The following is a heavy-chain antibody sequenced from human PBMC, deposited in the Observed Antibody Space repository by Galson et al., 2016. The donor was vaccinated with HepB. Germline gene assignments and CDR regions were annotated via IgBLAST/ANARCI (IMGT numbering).Heavy chain of an antibody. CDR2: VFQSGDT. Sequence: ETLSLTCAVSGGSINSPTWWSWVRQPPGKGLEWIGEVFQSGDTSYNPSLKSRLTILVDRSKNQFSLRLTSVTAADTAVYYCASLPLGYCSGPSCYWEFDFWGQGTLVIVSS. D-gene: IGHD2-2*01. CDR3: ASLPLGYCSGPSCYWEFDF. CDR1: GGSINSPTW. V-gene: IGHV4-4*02. J-gene: IGHJ4*02.